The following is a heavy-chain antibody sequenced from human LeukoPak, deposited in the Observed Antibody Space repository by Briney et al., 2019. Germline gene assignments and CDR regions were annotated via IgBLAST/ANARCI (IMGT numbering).Heavy chain of an antibody. CDR2: ISYDGSNK. Sequence: QPGGSLRLSCAASGFTFSSYGLHWVRQAPGKGLEWVAVISYDGSNKYYADSVKGRFTISRDNSKNTLYLQMNSLRAEDTAVYYCAKDRYRGVMGTFDYWGQGTMVTVSS. CDR3: AKDRYRGVMGTFDY. J-gene: IGHJ4*02. D-gene: IGHD3-10*01. CDR1: GFTFSSYG. V-gene: IGHV3-30*18.